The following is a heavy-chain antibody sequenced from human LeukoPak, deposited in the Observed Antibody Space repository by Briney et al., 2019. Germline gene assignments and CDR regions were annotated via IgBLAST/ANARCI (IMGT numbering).Heavy chain of an antibody. J-gene: IGHJ4*02. CDR2: INSRSNQI. CDR3: ARVHYGIDY. D-gene: IGHD4-17*01. CDR1: GFNFSIYS. Sequence: PGGSLRLSCAASGFNFSIYSMYWIRQAPGKGLEWVSSINSRSNQIYYADSVKGRFTISRDNAENSLYLQMHSLRADDSAMYYCARVHYGIDYWGQGTLVTVSS. V-gene: IGHV3-21*01.